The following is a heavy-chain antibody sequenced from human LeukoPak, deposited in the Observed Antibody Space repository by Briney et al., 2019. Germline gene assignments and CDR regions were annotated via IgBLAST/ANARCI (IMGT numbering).Heavy chain of an antibody. V-gene: IGHV5-51*01. D-gene: IGHD3-10*01. Sequence: GESLKISCKGSGYNFTNYWIGWVRQMPGKGLEWMGIIYPGDSDTRYSPSFQGQVTISADKSISTAYLQWSSLKASDTAMYYCARPGWFGEHPDANFDYWGQGTLVTVSS. CDR3: ARPGWFGEHPDANFDY. CDR1: GYNFTNYW. J-gene: IGHJ4*02. CDR2: IYPGDSDT.